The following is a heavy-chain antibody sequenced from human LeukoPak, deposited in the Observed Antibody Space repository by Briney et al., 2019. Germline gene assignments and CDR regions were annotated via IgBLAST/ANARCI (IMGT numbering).Heavy chain of an antibody. CDR2: ISSSSSYI. V-gene: IGHV3-21*01. Sequence: GGSLRLSCAASGFTFSSYSMNRVRQAPGKGLEWVSSISSSSSYIYYADSVKGRFTISRDNAKNSLYLQMNSLRAEDTAVYYCATYRQVLLPFESWGQGTLVTVSS. CDR1: GFTFSSYS. J-gene: IGHJ4*02. CDR3: ATYRQVLLPFES. D-gene: IGHD2-8*02.